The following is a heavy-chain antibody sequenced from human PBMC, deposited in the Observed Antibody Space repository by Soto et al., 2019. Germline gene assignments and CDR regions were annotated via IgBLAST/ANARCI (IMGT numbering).Heavy chain of an antibody. CDR3: AGGGSHYPSSGYYFWWYFDI. CDR1: GGSISSGGYS. CDR2: IYHSWST. Sequence: PSETLSLTCAVSGGSISSGGYSWSWIRQPPGKGLEWIGYIYHSWSTYYNPSLKSRVTISVDRSKNQFSLKLSSVTAADTAVYYCAGGGSHYPSSGYYFWWYFDIWGRGTLVTVSS. J-gene: IGHJ2*01. D-gene: IGHD3-22*01. V-gene: IGHV4-30-2*01.